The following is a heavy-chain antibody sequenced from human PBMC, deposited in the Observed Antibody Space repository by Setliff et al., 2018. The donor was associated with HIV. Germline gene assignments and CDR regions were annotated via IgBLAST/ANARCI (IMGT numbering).Heavy chain of an antibody. CDR3: ARALYGDYGGDVNWMDP. Sequence: ASVKVSCKASGYTFINYAMNWVRQAPGQGLEWMGWINTNSGSPTYAQAFTGRFVFSVDTSVTTAYLQISSLKAEDTAIYYCARALYGDYGGDVNWMDPCGQGTLVTVSS. J-gene: IGHJ5*02. CDR1: GYTFINYA. CDR2: INTNSGSP. D-gene: IGHD4-17*01. V-gene: IGHV7-4-1*02.